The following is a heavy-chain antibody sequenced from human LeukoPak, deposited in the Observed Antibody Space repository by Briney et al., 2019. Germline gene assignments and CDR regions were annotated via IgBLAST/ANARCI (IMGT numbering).Heavy chain of an antibody. CDR3: ARAPRSTYDILTGYYTGYYFDY. V-gene: IGHV1-2*04. J-gene: IGHJ4*02. CDR2: INPNSGGT. CDR1: GYTFTGYY. Sequence: GASVKVSCKASGYTFTGYYMHWVRQAPGQGLEWMGWINPNSGGTNYAQKFQGWVTMTKDTSISTAYMDLSRLRSDDTAVYYCARAPRSTYDILTGYYTGYYFDYWGQGTLVTVSS. D-gene: IGHD3-9*01.